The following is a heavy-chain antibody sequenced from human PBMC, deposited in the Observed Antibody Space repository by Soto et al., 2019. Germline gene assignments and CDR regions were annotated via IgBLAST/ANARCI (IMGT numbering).Heavy chain of an antibody. Sequence: SVKVSCKASGVTFNRYTFNWVRQAPGQGLEWMGRITFLVVSDYAQKFQDRVTITADKSTSTVYMELSSLRSEDTATYYCAMYYDSSGYYYGYFDYWGQGTLVTVSS. CDR3: AMYYDSSGYYYGYFDY. J-gene: IGHJ4*02. CDR1: GVTFNRYT. D-gene: IGHD3-22*01. CDR2: ITFLVVS. V-gene: IGHV1-69*02.